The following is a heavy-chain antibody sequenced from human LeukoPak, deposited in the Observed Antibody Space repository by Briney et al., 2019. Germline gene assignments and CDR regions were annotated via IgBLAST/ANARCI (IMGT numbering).Heavy chain of an antibody. D-gene: IGHD5-24*01. CDR3: AREEIRSWFDP. CDR2: IYHSGST. CDR1: GGSISSSNW. J-gene: IGHJ5*02. Sequence: SETLSLTFAVSGGSISSSNWWSWVRQPPGKGLEWIGEIYHSGSTNYNPSLKSRVTISVDTSKNQFSLKLSSVTAADTAVYYCAREEIRSWFDPWGQGTLVTVSS. V-gene: IGHV4-4*02.